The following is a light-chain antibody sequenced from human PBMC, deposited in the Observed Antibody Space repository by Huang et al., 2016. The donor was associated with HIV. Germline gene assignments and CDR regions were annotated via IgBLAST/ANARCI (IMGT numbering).Light chain of an antibody. Sequence: IVMTQSPLSLPVPPGEPASISCTSSQSLLHPNGYSYVYWYMQKPGQSPHVLIYLSSNRASGVPDRFSGSGSVLDFTLKISSVEAEDVGIYYCMQALQNPRTFGQGTRLEIK. CDR2: LSS. CDR3: MQALQNPRT. V-gene: IGKV2-28*01. J-gene: IGKJ5*01. CDR1: QSLLHPNGYSY.